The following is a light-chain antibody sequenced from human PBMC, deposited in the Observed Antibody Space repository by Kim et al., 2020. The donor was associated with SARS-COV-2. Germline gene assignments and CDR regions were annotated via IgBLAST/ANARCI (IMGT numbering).Light chain of an antibody. CDR3: HQYNNWPRT. Sequence: EIVMMQSPATLSVSPGERATLSCRASQTVGSNLAWYQQKPGQAPRLLIYGSYTRATGIPARFSGSGSGTEFTLTISSLQSEDFVVYYCHQYNNWPRTFGQGTKVDIK. J-gene: IGKJ1*01. CDR1: QTVGSN. V-gene: IGKV3-15*01. CDR2: GSY.